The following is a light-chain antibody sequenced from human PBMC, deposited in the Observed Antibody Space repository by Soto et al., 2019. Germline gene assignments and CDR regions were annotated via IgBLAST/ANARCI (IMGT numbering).Light chain of an antibody. V-gene: IGKV1-5*03. CDR1: RSISSW. CDR2: KAS. CDR3: QQYNSYSLIT. Sequence: DIKMTQSPSTLSASVGDRVTITCRASRSISSWLAWYQQKPGKAPKLLIYKASSLESGVPSRFSGSGSGTEFTLTISSLQPDDFATYYCQQYNSYSLITFGQGTLLEI. J-gene: IGKJ5*01.